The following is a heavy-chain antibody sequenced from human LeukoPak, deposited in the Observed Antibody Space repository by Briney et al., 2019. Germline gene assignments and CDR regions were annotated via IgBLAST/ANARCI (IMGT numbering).Heavy chain of an antibody. CDR1: GFTFTSSA. CDR3: ALSGSGGTAFDY. D-gene: IGHD2-15*01. CDR2: IVVGSGNT. Sequence: SVKVSCRASGFTFTSSAVQWVRQARGQRLEWIGWIVVGSGNTNYAQKFQERVTITRDMSTSTAYMELSSLRSEDTAVYYCALSGSGGTAFDYWGQGTLVTVSS. J-gene: IGHJ4*02. V-gene: IGHV1-58*01.